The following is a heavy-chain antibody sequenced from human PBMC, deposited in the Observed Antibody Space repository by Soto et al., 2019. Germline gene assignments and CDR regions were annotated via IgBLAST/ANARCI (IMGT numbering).Heavy chain of an antibody. CDR2: ISAYNGNT. Sequence: QVQLVQAGAEVKKPGASVKVSCKASGYTFTSYGISWVRQAPGQGLEWMGWISAYNGNTNYAQKLQGRVTMTTDTSTSTAYMELRSLRSDDTAVYYCASQRLLWFGESQLGGLFFDYWGQGTLVTVSS. CDR3: ASQRLLWFGESQLGGLFFDY. V-gene: IGHV1-18*04. CDR1: GYTFTSYG. J-gene: IGHJ4*02. D-gene: IGHD3-10*01.